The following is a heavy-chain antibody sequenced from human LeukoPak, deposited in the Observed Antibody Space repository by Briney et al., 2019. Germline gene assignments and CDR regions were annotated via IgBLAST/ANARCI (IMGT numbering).Heavy chain of an antibody. CDR1: GGSISSYY. V-gene: IGHV4-4*07. CDR2: IYTSGST. D-gene: IGHD1-1*01. J-gene: IGHJ5*02. CDR3: ARGTRTGTTGRGWIDP. Sequence: ASETLSLTCTVSGGSISSYYWSWIRQPAGKGLEWIGRIYTSGSTNYNPSLKSRVTMSVDTSKNQFSLKLSSVTAADTAVYHCARGTRTGTTGRGWIDPWGQGTLVTVSS.